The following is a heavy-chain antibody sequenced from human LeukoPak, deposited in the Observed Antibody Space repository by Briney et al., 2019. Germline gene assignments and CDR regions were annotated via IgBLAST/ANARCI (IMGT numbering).Heavy chain of an antibody. CDR3: ARAPYSGYGYFDY. CDR1: GGSISSGGYY. V-gene: IGHV4-31*03. Sequence: SQTLSLTCTVSGGSISSGGYYWSWIRQHPGKGLEWIGYIYCSGSTYYNPSLKSRVTISVDTSKNQFSLKLSSVTAADTAVYYCARAPYSGYGYFDYWGQGTLVTVSS. CDR2: IYCSGST. D-gene: IGHD5-12*01. J-gene: IGHJ4*02.